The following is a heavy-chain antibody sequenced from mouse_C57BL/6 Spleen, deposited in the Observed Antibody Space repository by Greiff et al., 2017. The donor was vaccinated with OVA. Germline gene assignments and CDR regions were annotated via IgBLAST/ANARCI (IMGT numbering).Heavy chain of an antibody. J-gene: IGHJ2*01. CDR3: ARKGYGYDYFDY. D-gene: IGHD2-2*01. Sequence: QVQLQESGPGLVQPSQSLSITCTVSGFSLTSYGVHWVRQSPGKGLEWLGVIWSGGSTDYTAAFISRLSMSKDNSKSQVFFKMNSLQADDTAIYYCARKGYGYDYFDYWGQGTTLTVSS. CDR1: GFSLTSYG. V-gene: IGHV2-2*01. CDR2: IWSGGST.